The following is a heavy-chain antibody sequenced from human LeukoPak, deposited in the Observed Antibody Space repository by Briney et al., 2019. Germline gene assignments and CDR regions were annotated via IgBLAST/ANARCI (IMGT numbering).Heavy chain of an antibody. Sequence: QTGGSLRLSCAASGFTFSSYAMSWVRQAPGKGLEWVSAISGSGGSTYYADSVKGRFTISRDNSKNTLYLQMNSLRAEDTAVYYCAKSLPPGRITMVRGIDYWGQGTLVTVSS. J-gene: IGHJ4*02. V-gene: IGHV3-23*01. CDR3: AKSLPPGRITMVRGIDY. CDR1: GFTFSSYA. CDR2: ISGSGGST. D-gene: IGHD3-10*01.